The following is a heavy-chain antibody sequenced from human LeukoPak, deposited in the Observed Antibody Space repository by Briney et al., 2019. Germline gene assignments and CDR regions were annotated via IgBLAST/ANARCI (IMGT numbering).Heavy chain of an antibody. CDR2: INHSGST. CDR3: ARVYWGGRGDFDY. D-gene: IGHD7-27*01. CDR1: GGSFSGYY. Sequence: PSETLSLTCAVYGGSFSGYYWSWIRQPPGKGLEWIGEINHSGSTNYNPSLKSRVTISVETSKNQFSLKLSSVTAADTAVYYCARVYWGGRGDFDYWGQGTLVTVSS. J-gene: IGHJ4*02. V-gene: IGHV4-34*01.